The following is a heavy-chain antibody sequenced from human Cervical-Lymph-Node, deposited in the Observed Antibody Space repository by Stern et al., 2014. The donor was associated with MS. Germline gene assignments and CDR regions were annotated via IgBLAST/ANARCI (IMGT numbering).Heavy chain of an antibody. CDR1: GFTFSSHW. CDR3: ARDAWPAASGPLIDY. J-gene: IGHJ4*02. Sequence: EVQLVESGGGLVQPGGSLRLSCAASGFTFSSHWKHWVRQAPGKGLVWVSRIYGDGSSTKYADSVKGRFTISRDNAKSTLYLQMNSLRAEDRAVYYCARDAWPAASGPLIDYWGRGTLVTVSS. CDR2: IYGDGSST. D-gene: IGHD6-13*01. V-gene: IGHV3-74*03.